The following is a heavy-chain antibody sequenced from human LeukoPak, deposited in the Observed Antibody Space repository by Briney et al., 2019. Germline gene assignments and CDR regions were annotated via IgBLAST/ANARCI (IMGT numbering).Heavy chain of an antibody. Sequence: SETLSLTCTISGGSISSYDWSWIRQPPGKGLEWIGYIYYRGSTNYNPSLKSRVSISVDTSKNQFSLKLSSLTSADTAVYYCARDLDDGGNSVYYFDNWGQGTLVTVSS. CDR1: GGSISSYD. V-gene: IGHV4-59*01. CDR3: ARDLDDGGNSVYYFDN. CDR2: IYYRGST. J-gene: IGHJ4*02. D-gene: IGHD4-23*01.